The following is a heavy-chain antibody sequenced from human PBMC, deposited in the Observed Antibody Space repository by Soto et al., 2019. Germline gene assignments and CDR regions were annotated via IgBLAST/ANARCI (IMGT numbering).Heavy chain of an antibody. CDR3: ASGREDGEDEFGFLDWNCGL. Sequence: EVQMVESGGGLVQPGGSLRLSCVDSGFSLSRYSVNWVRRAPGKGLEWVAYISGSSSTKYYADSVKGRFNISRDNFKKTRILKMDSLRSEDMAAYYCASGREDGEDEFGFLDWNCGLWGRGTPVTVSS. CDR1: GFSLSRYS. V-gene: IGHV3-48*01. CDR2: ISGSSSTK. D-gene: IGHD3-3*01. J-gene: IGHJ2*01.